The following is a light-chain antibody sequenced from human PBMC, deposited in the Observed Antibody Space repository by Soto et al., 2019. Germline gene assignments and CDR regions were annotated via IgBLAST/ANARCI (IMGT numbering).Light chain of an antibody. Sequence: QSALTQPASVSGSPGQSITISCTGTSSDVDIYNYVSWYQQHPGKAPKLIIYDVTNRPSGLSNRFSGSRSGDSASLTISGFQAEDEADYFCSSYSSSTPVVFGGGTKLTVL. J-gene: IGLJ2*01. CDR1: SSDVDIYNY. V-gene: IGLV2-14*01. CDR3: SSYSSSTPVV. CDR2: DVT.